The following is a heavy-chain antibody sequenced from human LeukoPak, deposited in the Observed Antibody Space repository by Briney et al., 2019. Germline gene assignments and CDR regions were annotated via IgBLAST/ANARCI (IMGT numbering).Heavy chain of an antibody. J-gene: IGHJ5*02. D-gene: IGHD3-10*01. CDR3: ARSPRITMVRGVTYNWFDP. Sequence: ASVKVSCEASGYTFTGYYMHWVRQAPGQGLEWMGWINANSGGIKYAQKFQGRVTMTRDTSISTAYLQWSSLKASDTAMYYCARSPRITMVRGVTYNWFDPWGQGTLVTVSS. CDR2: INANSGGI. V-gene: IGHV1-2*02. CDR1: GYTFTGYY.